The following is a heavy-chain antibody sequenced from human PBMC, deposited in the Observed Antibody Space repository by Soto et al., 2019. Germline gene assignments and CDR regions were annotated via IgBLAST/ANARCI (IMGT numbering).Heavy chain of an antibody. CDR1: GYTFTSYA. D-gene: IGHD3-10*01. CDR3: ARAQVLLWFGELSSYYGLDV. V-gene: IGHV1-3*01. CDR2: INAGNGNT. Sequence: ASVKVSCKASGYTFTSYAMHWVRQAPGQRLEWMGWINAGNGNTKYSQKFQGRVTITRDKSASPAYIQLSSLRSEDTAVYYCARAQVLLWFGELSSYYGLDVWGQGNLVAVS. J-gene: IGHJ6*02.